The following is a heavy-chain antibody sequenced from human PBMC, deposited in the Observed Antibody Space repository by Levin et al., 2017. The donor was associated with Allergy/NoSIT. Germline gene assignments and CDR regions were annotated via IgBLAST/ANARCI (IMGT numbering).Heavy chain of an antibody. Sequence: PGGSLRLSCAASGFTFSSYSMNWVRQAPGKGLEWVSSISSSSSYIYYADSVKGRFTISRDNAKNSLYLQMNSLRAEDTAVYYCASQPLGDTSMKTTRFDYWGQGTLVTVSS. J-gene: IGHJ4*02. CDR3: ASQPLGDTSMKTTRFDY. D-gene: IGHD5-18*01. CDR2: ISSSSSYI. V-gene: IGHV3-21*01. CDR1: GFTFSSYS.